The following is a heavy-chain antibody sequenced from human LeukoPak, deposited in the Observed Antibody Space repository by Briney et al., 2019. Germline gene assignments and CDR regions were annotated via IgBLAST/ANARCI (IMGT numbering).Heavy chain of an antibody. Sequence: ASVTLSCKVSGYTLTELSRHWVRQAPGKGLEWMGGFDPEDGETIYAQKFQGRVTMPEDTSTDTAYMELGSLRSEDTAVYYCATGGHGSGSRDYFDYWGQGTLVTVSS. J-gene: IGHJ4*02. CDR3: ATGGHGSGSRDYFDY. V-gene: IGHV1-24*01. D-gene: IGHD3-10*01. CDR1: GYTLTELS. CDR2: FDPEDGET.